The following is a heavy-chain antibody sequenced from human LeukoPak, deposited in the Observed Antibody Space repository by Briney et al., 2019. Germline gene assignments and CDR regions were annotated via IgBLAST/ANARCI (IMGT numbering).Heavy chain of an antibody. CDR3: ARDLGRLELPNLFDY. CDR1: GFTFSSYG. V-gene: IGHV3-30*03. D-gene: IGHD1-7*01. CDR2: ISYDGSNK. J-gene: IGHJ4*02. Sequence: GGSLRLSCAASGFTFSSYGMHWVRQAPGKGLEWVAVISYDGSNKYYADSVKGRFTSSRDNSKNTLYLQMNSLRAEDTAVYYCARDLGRLELPNLFDYWGQGTLVTVSS.